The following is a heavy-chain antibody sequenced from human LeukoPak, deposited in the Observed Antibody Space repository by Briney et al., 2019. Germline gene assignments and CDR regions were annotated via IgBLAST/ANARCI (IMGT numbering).Heavy chain of an antibody. J-gene: IGHJ4*02. V-gene: IGHV1-8*01. CDR3: ARAVRHQLLPDY. CDR1: GYIFSNYD. CDR2: MNPNSGNT. D-gene: IGHD2-2*01. Sequence: ASVKVSYKASGYIFSNYDISWVRQATGQGFEWMGWMNPNSGNTGYALEFQGRATFTTDTSITTAYMEMSRVRSDDTAVYYCARAVRHQLLPDYWGQGTLVTVSS.